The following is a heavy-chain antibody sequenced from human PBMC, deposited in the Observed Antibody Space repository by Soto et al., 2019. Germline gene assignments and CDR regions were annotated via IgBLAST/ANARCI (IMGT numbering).Heavy chain of an antibody. D-gene: IGHD5-18*01. CDR1: TDSFNDYY. Sequence: QVRLHESGPGLVKPSETLSLTCTVSTDSFNDYYWSWIRQPPGKGLAWIGSIYHTGNTNYTPSLGSRGSIPVDTSKIQFSLSLSSVTAADTDVYYCGRDVAIHDAFDIWCQGTLVTVSS. J-gene: IGHJ3*02. CDR2: IYHTGNT. CDR3: GRDVAIHDAFDI. V-gene: IGHV4-59*13.